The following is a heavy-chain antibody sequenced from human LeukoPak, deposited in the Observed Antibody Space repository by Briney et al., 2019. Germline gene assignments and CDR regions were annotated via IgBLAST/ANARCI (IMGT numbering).Heavy chain of an antibody. D-gene: IGHD3-22*01. J-gene: IGHJ4*02. V-gene: IGHV3-33*01. CDR2: IWYDGSNK. CDR1: GFTFSSYG. CDR3: ARDNDSSGYYYSLFDY. Sequence: GRSLRLSCAASGFTFSSYGMHWVRQAPGKGLEWVAVIWYDGSNKYYADSVKGRFTISRDNSKNTLYLQMNSLRAEDTAVYYCARDNDSSGYYYSLFDYWGQGTLVTVSS.